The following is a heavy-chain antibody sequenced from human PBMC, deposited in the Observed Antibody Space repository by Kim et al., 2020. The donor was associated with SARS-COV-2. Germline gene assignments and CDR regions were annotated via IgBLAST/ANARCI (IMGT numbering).Heavy chain of an antibody. Sequence: GGSLRLSCAASGFTFSSNAMTWVRQAPGKGLEWVSHISDSGTGTYYADSVKGRFTISRDNSKNTLYLQLNSLRAEDTAVYYCARPLGSAWSRLRLAYWGQGTPVTVSS. V-gene: IGHV3-23*01. D-gene: IGHD6-19*01. CDR3: ARPLGSAWSRLRLAY. CDR2: ISDSGTGT. CDR1: GFTFSSNA. J-gene: IGHJ4*02.